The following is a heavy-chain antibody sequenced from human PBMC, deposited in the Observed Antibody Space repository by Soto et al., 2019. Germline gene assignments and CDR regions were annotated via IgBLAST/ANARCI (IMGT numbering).Heavy chain of an antibody. D-gene: IGHD2-15*01. V-gene: IGHV1-58*02. CDR2: IIVDNGQT. CDR1: GCTLTGYC. Sequence: SVKVSCKASGCTLTGYCMHWERQARGQRLEWIGWIIVDNGQTKSAQNLQERMIITRDMSTSTAYMELSSLRSEDTAVYYCAAELYSGGSCCSFDIWGQGTMVTVSS. CDR3: AAELYSGGSCCSFDI. J-gene: IGHJ3*02.